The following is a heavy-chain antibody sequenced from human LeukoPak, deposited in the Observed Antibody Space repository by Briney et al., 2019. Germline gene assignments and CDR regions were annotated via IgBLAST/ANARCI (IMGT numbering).Heavy chain of an antibody. J-gene: IGHJ4*02. CDR3: ARRSGITARPTFDY. CDR2: MNPNSGNT. CDR1: GYTFTSYD. V-gene: IGHV1-8*03. D-gene: IGHD6-6*01. Sequence: GASVKVSCKASGYTFTSYDINWVRRATGQGLEWMGWMNPNSGNTGYALKFQGRVTITRNTSISTAYMELSSLRSEDTAVYYCARRSGITARPTFDYWGQGTLVTVSS.